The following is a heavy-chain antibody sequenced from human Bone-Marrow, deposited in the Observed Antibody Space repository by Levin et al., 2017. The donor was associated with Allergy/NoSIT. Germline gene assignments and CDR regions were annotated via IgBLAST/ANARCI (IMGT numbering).Heavy chain of an antibody. CDR3: ARVVCSSSTCYSFYHFDL. CDR1: KDTFSDYG. Sequence: KLGESLKISCKTSKDTFSDYGITWVRQAPGQGVEWMGGIIPIFRKTDYARKFQDRVTITADESTNTAYMELSSLSSEDTAMYYCARVVCSSSTCYSFYHFDLWGQGTLVTVSS. CDR2: IIPIFRKT. V-gene: IGHV1-69*01. D-gene: IGHD2-2*01. J-gene: IGHJ4*02.